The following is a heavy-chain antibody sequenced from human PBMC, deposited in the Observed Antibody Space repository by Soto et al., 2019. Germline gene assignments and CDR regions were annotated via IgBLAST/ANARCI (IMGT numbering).Heavy chain of an antibody. D-gene: IGHD2-8*01. CDR2: INAGNGNT. CDR1: GYTFTSYA. Sequence: ASVKVSCKASGYTFTSYAMHWVRQAPGQRLEWMGWINAGNGNTKYSQKFQGRVTITRDTSASTAYMELSSLRSEDTAVYYCARDLGGPWCFDPWGQGTLVTVSS. CDR3: ARDLGGPWCFDP. V-gene: IGHV1-3*01. J-gene: IGHJ5*02.